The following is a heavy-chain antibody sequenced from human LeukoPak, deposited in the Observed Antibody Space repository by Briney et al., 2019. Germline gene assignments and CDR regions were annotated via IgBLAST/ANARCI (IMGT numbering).Heavy chain of an antibody. D-gene: IGHD2-15*01. CDR2: IKQDGSEK. J-gene: IGHJ6*03. V-gene: IGHV3-7*01. CDR3: ARSVCSGGSCHYYYYYMDV. CDR1: GFTFSSYW. Sequence: GGSLRLSCAASGFTFSSYWMSWVRQAPGKGLEWVANIKQDGSEKYYVDSVKGRFTISRDNAKNSLYLQMNSLRAEDTAVYYCARSVCSGGSCHYYYYYMDVWGKGTTVTVSS.